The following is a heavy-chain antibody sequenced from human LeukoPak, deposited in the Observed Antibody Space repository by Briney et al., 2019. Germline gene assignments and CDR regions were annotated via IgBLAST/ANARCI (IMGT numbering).Heavy chain of an antibody. CDR1: GFTFSSYA. Sequence: GGSLRLSCAASGFTFSSYAMSWVRQAPGKGLEWVSAISGSGGSTYYADSVKGRFTISRDNSKNTLYLQMNSLRAEDTAVYYCAKGSGSGSYYILHDAFDIWGQGTMVAVSS. D-gene: IGHD3-10*01. CDR3: AKGSGSGSYYILHDAFDI. V-gene: IGHV3-23*01. CDR2: ISGSGGST. J-gene: IGHJ3*02.